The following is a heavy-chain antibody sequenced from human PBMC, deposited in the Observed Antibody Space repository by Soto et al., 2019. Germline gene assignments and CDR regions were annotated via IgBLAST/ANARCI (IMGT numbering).Heavy chain of an antibody. V-gene: IGHV4-59*01. CDR3: ARVSSSSWYQGNWFDP. Sequence: SETLSLTCTVSGGSISSYYWSWIRQPPGKGLEWIGYIYYSESTNYNPSLKSRVTISVDTSKNQFSLKLSSVTAADTAVYYCARVSSSSWYQGNWFDPWGQGTLVTVSS. CDR2: IYYSEST. J-gene: IGHJ5*02. D-gene: IGHD6-13*01. CDR1: GGSISSYY.